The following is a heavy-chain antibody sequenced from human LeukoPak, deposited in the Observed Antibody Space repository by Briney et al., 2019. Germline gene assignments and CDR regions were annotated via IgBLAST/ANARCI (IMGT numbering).Heavy chain of an antibody. V-gene: IGHV3-30*02. CDR1: GFTFSSYG. D-gene: IGHD6-13*01. J-gene: IGHJ5*02. CDR3: AKDQRQLVHLSNWFDP. CDR2: IRYDGSNK. Sequence: GGSLRLSCAASGFTFSSYGMHWVRQAPGEGLEWVAFIRYDGSNKYYANSVKGRFTISRDNSKNTLYLQMNSLRAEDTAVYYCAKDQRQLVHLSNWFDPWGQGTLVTVSS.